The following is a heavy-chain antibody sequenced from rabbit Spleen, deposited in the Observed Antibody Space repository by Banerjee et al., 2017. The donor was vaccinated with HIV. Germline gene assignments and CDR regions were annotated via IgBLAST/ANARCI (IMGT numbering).Heavy chain of an antibody. J-gene: IGHJ4*01. Sequence: QSLEESGGDLVKPEGSLTLTCTASGFSLTSSYYMSWVRQAPGKGLEWIGYIDPVFGITYYASWVNGRFTISSHNAQNTLYLQLNSLTVADTATYFCVRGASSSGYYNLWGPGTLVTVS. V-gene: IGHV1S40*01. CDR3: VRGASSSGYYNL. D-gene: IGHD1-1*01. CDR2: IDPVFGIT. CDR1: GFSLTSSYY.